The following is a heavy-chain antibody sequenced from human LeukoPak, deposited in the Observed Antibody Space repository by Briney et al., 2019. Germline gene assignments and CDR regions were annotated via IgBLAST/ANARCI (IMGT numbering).Heavy chain of an antibody. CDR1: GFTFTNFA. Sequence: GGSLRLSCSASGFTFTNFAMSWVRQAPGKGLEWVSGISGSGGYTYYADSVKGRFTISRDTSKNTLYLQMNSLRADDTAVYYCARDRTIYGVVIRLDDYWGQGTLVTVSS. CDR2: ISGSGGYT. J-gene: IGHJ4*02. D-gene: IGHD3-3*02. CDR3: ARDRTIYGVVIRLDDY. V-gene: IGHV3-23*01.